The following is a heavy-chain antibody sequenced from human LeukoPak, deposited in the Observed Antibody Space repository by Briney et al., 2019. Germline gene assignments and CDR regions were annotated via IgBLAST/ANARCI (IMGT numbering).Heavy chain of an antibody. D-gene: IGHD6-13*01. CDR2: IKYDGDEE. CDR1: GFTFSDYW. Sequence: GGSLRLSCAASGFTFSDYWMSWMRQAPGKGLEWVANIKYDGDEEYYVDSVKGRFTISRDNAKNSLYLQLNSLRIEDTAVYYCKSGGAAPGSFDNWGQGTLVTVSP. V-gene: IGHV3-7*01. J-gene: IGHJ4*02. CDR3: KSGGAAPGSFDN.